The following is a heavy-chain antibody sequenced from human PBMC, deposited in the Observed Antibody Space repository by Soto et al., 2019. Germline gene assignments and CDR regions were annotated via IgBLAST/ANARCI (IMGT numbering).Heavy chain of an antibody. Sequence: ESGGGLVKPGGSLRLSCAASGFTFSDYYMSWIRQAPGKGLEWVSYISSSGSTIYYADSVKGRFTISRDNAKNSLYLQMNSLRAEDTAVYYCARVRDHGDYYYYYMDVWGKGTTVTVSS. CDR1: GFTFSDYY. V-gene: IGHV3-11*01. J-gene: IGHJ6*03. D-gene: IGHD4-17*01. CDR2: ISSSGSTI. CDR3: ARVRDHGDYYYYYMDV.